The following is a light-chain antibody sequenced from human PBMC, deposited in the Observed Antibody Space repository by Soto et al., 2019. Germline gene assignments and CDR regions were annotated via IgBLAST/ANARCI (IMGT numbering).Light chain of an antibody. CDR3: QQYNKWPPMYT. V-gene: IGKV3-15*01. J-gene: IGKJ2*01. CDR1: QSVGSN. Sequence: EIVMTQSPATLSVSPGERVTLSCRASQSVGSNLAWYQQKPGQAPRLLIYEASTRATGIPARFSGSGSATEFTLTISSLQSEDFAVYYCQQYNKWPPMYTFGQGTRLEIK. CDR2: EAS.